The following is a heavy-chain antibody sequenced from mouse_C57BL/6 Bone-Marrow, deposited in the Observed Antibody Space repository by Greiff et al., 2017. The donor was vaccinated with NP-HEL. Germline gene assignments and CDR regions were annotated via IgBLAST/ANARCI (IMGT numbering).Heavy chain of an antibody. J-gene: IGHJ2*01. V-gene: IGHV1-54*01. CDR2: INPGSGGT. CDR1: GYAFTNYL. D-gene: IGHD1-1*01. CDR3: ARSDYGDYFDY. Sequence: VQLQQSGAELVRPGTSVKVSCKASGYAFTNYLIEWVKQRPGQGLEWIGVINPGSGGTNYNEKFKGKATLTADKSSSTAYMQLSSLTSEDSAVYFCARSDYGDYFDYWGQGTTLTVSS.